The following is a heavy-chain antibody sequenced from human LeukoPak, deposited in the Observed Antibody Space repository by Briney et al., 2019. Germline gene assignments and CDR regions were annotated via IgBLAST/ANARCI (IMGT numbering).Heavy chain of an antibody. V-gene: IGHV3-30*01. CDR3: ASEYSSSRGNYIDP. D-gene: IGHD6-13*01. J-gene: IGHJ5*02. Sequence: GGSLRLSCAASGFTFSSYAMHWVRQAPGKGLEWVAVISYDGSNKYYADSVKGRFTISRDNSKNTLYLQMNSLRAEATAVYYCASEYSSSRGNYIDPWGQGTLVTVSS. CDR2: ISYDGSNK. CDR1: GFTFSSYA.